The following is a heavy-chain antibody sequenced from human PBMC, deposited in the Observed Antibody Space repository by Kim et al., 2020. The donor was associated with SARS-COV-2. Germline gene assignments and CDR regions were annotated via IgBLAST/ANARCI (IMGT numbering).Heavy chain of an antibody. J-gene: IGHJ4*02. CDR3: ATEVGATPWGYFDY. D-gene: IGHD1-26*01. Sequence: AQKLQGRVTMTKDTSTSTAYMELRSLRSDDTAVYYCATEVGATPWGYFDYWGQGTLVTVSS. V-gene: IGHV1-18*01.